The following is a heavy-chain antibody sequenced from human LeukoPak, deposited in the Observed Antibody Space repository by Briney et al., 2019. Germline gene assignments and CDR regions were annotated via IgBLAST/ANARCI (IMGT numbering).Heavy chain of an antibody. CDR2: IYSGGST. Sequence: GGSLRLSCAASGFTVSSNYMSWVRQAPGKGLEWVSVIYSGGSTYYADSVKGRFTISRDNSKNTLYLQTNSLRAEDTAVYYCARERTYDSSGVYWYFDLWGRGTLVTVSS. V-gene: IGHV3-66*01. D-gene: IGHD3-22*01. CDR3: ARERTYDSSGVYWYFDL. CDR1: GFTVSSNY. J-gene: IGHJ2*01.